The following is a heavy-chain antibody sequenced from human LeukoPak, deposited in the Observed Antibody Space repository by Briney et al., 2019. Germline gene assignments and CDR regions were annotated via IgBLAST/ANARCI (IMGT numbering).Heavy chain of an antibody. CDR3: ARTSRHFYGSGSNLTPWPADMDV. J-gene: IGHJ6*02. CDR1: GGSINSYY. CDR2: IYYSGST. D-gene: IGHD3-10*01. V-gene: IGHV4-59*01. Sequence: SQTLSLTCTVSGGSINSYYWTWIRQPPGKGLEWIGYIYYSGSTHYNPSLNSRVTISMDTSKNHFSLKLSSVTAADTAIYYCARTSRHFYGSGSNLTPWPADMDVWGQGTKVTVSS.